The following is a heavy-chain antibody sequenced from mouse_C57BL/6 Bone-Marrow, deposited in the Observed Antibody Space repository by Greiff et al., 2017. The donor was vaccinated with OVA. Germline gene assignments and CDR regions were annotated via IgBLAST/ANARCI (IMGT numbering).Heavy chain of an antibody. CDR1: GYTFTSYG. CDR3: ARGTTVVATNDY. J-gene: IGHJ2*01. Sequence: QVQLKESGAELARPGASVKLSCKASGYTFTSYGISWVKQRTGQGLEWIGEIYPRSGNTYYNEKFKGKATLTADKSSSTAYMELRSLTSEDSAVYFCARGTTVVATNDYWGQGTTLTVSS. V-gene: IGHV1-81*01. D-gene: IGHD1-1*01. CDR2: IYPRSGNT.